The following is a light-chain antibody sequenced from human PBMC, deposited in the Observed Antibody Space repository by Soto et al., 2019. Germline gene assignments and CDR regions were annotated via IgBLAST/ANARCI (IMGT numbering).Light chain of an antibody. CDR1: RAKIGADYD. CDR2: GNW. J-gene: IGLJ3*02. Sequence: QSVLTQVPSVSGAPGQTVTISCTGSRAKIGADYDVHWYQQVPGAAPKLLIYGNWNRPSGVPDRFSGSKSVASASLAITGLQAEDEADYYCQSYDVTLDAWVFGGGTKVTVL. CDR3: QSYDVTLDAWV. V-gene: IGLV1-40*01.